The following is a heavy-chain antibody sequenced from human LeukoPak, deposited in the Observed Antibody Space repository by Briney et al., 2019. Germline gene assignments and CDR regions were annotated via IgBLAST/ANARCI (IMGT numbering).Heavy chain of an antibody. D-gene: IGHD3-22*01. CDR2: INPSGGST. CDR1: GYTFTIYY. Sequence: ASVTVSFKASGYTFTIYYMHWVRQAPGQGREWMGIINPSGGSTSYAQKFQGRVTMTRDTSTSTVYMELSSLRSEDTAVYYCARVGYYYDSSGYYLDYWGQGTLVTVSS. J-gene: IGHJ4*02. CDR3: ARVGYYYDSSGYYLDY. V-gene: IGHV1-46*01.